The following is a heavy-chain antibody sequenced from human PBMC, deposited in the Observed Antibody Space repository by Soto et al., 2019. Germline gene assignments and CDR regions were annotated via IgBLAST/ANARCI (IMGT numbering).Heavy chain of an antibody. CDR2: FYYAGST. D-gene: IGHD3-22*01. CDR1: GGSVSSGNYY. Sequence: QVQLQESGPGLVKPSETLSLTCTVSGGSVSSGNYYWSWIRQPPGKGLEWIGYFYYAGSTNNNPSLQSRAPISVAASKNQFSLTLSSLTAADTAVYYCARSMHYSDGSNYSPFDYWGQGTLVTVSS. J-gene: IGHJ4*02. V-gene: IGHV4-61*01. CDR3: ARSMHYSDGSNYSPFDY.